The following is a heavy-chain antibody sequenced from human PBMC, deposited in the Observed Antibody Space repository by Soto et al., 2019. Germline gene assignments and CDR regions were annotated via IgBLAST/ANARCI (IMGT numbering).Heavy chain of an antibody. CDR1: GGTFSSYA. Sequence: AVKVSCKASGGTFSSYAISWVRQAPGQGLEWIGGIIPIFGTANYAQKFQGRVTITADESTSTAYMELSSLRSEDTAVYYCARVGGDLIVDCSSTSCPKNYYYGMDVWGQGTTVTVYS. J-gene: IGHJ6*02. D-gene: IGHD2-2*01. CDR3: ARVGGDLIVDCSSTSCPKNYYYGMDV. CDR2: IIPIFGTA. V-gene: IGHV1-69*13.